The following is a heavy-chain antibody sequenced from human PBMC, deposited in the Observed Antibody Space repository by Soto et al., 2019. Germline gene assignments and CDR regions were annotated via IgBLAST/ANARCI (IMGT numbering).Heavy chain of an antibody. J-gene: IGHJ4*02. CDR2: ISSSSSTI. D-gene: IGHD3-10*01. CDR3: AREGYYYGSGSYQTADY. V-gene: IGHV3-48*01. CDR1: GFTFSSDS. Sequence: EVQLVESGGGLVQPGGSLRLSCAASGFTFSSDSMNWVRQAPGKGLEWVSYISSSSSTIYYADSVKGRFTISRDNAKNSLYLQMNSLRAEDTAVYYCAREGYYYGSGSYQTADYWGQGTLVTVSS.